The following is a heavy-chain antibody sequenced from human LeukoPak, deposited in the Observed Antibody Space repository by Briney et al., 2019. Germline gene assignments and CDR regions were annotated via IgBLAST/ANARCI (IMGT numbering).Heavy chain of an antibody. J-gene: IGHJ5*02. CDR1: GDSVSSNSVT. Sequence: SQTLSLTCAISGDSVSSNSVTWNWIRQSPSRGLEWLVRAYYRSTWYNDYAVSVRGRITVNPDTSKNQFSLHLNSVTPEDTAVYYCARRLTQYDCFDPWGQGILVTVSS. CDR2: AYYRSTWYN. CDR3: ARRLTQYDCFDP. D-gene: IGHD2-2*01. V-gene: IGHV6-1*01.